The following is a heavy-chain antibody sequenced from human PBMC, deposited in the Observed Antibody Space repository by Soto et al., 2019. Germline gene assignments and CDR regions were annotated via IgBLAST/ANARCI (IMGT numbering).Heavy chain of an antibody. V-gene: IGHV3-53*01. J-gene: IGHJ6*02. Sequence: GGSLRLSCAASGFTVSSNYMGWVRQAPGKGLEYVSVVYSAGNTYYTDSVKGRFTISRDNAKNSLYLQMNSLRAEDTAVYYCATEYSSSWWPGYYGMDVWGQGTTVTVSS. CDR1: GFTVSSNY. CDR3: ATEYSSSWWPGYYGMDV. D-gene: IGHD6-13*01. CDR2: VYSAGNT.